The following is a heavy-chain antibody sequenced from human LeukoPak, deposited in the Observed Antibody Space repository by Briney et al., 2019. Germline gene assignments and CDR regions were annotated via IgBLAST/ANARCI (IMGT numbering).Heavy chain of an antibody. Sequence: PGASLRLSCAASGFTFNNYGMSWVRQAPGKGLEWVSTINDNGLNTHYADSVKGRFTISRDDSKNTLHLQMNSLRVDDTALYYCTKGDGGWYPIDCWGQGVLVIVSS. D-gene: IGHD6-19*01. CDR3: TKGDGGWYPIDC. V-gene: IGHV3-23*01. CDR2: INDNGLNT. J-gene: IGHJ4*02. CDR1: GFTFNNYG.